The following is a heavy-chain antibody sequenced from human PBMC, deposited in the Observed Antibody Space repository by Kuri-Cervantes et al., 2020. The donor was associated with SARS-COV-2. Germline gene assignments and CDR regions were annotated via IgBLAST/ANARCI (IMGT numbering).Heavy chain of an antibody. Sequence: GESLKISCAASGFTFSSYAMRWVRQAPGKGLEWVAVISYDGRDTYYGGSVKGRFTISRDNSKNTLYLQMNSLRPEDTGVYYCAKPGSVRGIIREDHYGLDVWGQGTTVTVSS. V-gene: IGHV3-30*18. D-gene: IGHD3-10*01. CDR1: GFTFSSYA. CDR3: AKPGSVRGIIREDHYGLDV. J-gene: IGHJ6*02. CDR2: ISYDGRDT.